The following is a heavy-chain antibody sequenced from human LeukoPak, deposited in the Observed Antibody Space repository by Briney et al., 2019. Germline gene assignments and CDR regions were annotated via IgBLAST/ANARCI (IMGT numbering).Heavy chain of an antibody. CDR3: AGPSSGYFDT. Sequence: PGRSLRLSCTASGFTFGDYTMSWVRQAPGKGLEWVGFIKSKTSGGTIEYAASVKGRFTISRDDSKSTAYLQMNSLKAEDTAVYFCAGPSSGYFDTWGQGTLVTVSS. CDR2: IKSKTSGGTI. V-gene: IGHV3-49*04. J-gene: IGHJ4*02. CDR1: GFTFGDYT. D-gene: IGHD3-22*01.